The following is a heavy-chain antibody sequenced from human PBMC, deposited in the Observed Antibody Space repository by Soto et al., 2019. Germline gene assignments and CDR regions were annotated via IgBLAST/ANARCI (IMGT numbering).Heavy chain of an antibody. J-gene: IGHJ4*02. CDR3: ANSYYYASSGLYYFDY. CDR2: ISGSGGST. Sequence: EVQLLESGGGLVQPGGSLRLSCAASGFTFSSYAMSWVRQAPGKGLEWVSAISGSGGSTYYADSVKGRFTISRDNSKNALYLQMNCLRAEDTAVYYCANSYYYASSGLYYFDYWGQGTLVTVSS. D-gene: IGHD3-22*01. V-gene: IGHV3-23*01. CDR1: GFTFSSYA.